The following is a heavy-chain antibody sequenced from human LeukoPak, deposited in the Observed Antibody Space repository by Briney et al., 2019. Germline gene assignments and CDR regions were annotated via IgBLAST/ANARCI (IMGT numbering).Heavy chain of an antibody. D-gene: IGHD5-24*01. CDR3: ARDTSDGAVDY. V-gene: IGHV3-33*01. Sequence: GGSLRLSCAASGFTFSSYGMHWVRQAPGKGLEWVAVIWYDGSNKYYADSVKGRFTISRDNSKNTLYLQMNSLRAEDTAVYYCARDTSDGAVDYWGQGTLVTVSS. CDR2: IWYDGSNK. J-gene: IGHJ4*02. CDR1: GFTFSSYG.